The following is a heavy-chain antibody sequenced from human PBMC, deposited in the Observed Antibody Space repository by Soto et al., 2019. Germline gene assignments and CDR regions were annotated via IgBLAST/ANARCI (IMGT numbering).Heavy chain of an antibody. Sequence: PGESLKISCKGSGFSFTSYWIGWVRQMPGKGLDWMGNIYPSDSDVTYSPSFKGLVTMSADKSTSTAYLQWSSLKASDTAIYFCARLDSSGWSYWGQGTRVTVSS. J-gene: IGHJ4*02. CDR2: IYPSDSDV. V-gene: IGHV5-51*01. CDR3: ARLDSSGWSY. CDR1: GFSFTSYW. D-gene: IGHD6-13*01.